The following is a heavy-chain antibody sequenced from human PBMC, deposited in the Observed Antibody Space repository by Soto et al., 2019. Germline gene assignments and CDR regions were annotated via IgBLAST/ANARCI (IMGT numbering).Heavy chain of an antibody. CDR2: IKQDGSEK. J-gene: IGHJ4*02. D-gene: IGHD6-6*01. CDR3: ARGPSAGMRQLVLWGHNGEFDY. CDR1: GFTFSSYW. Sequence: GGSLRLSCAASGFTFSSYWMSWVRQAPGKGLEWVANIKQDGSEKYYVDSVKGRFTISRDNAKNSLYLQMNSLRAEDTAVYYCARGPSAGMRQLVLWGHNGEFDYWGQGTLVTVSS. V-gene: IGHV3-7*05.